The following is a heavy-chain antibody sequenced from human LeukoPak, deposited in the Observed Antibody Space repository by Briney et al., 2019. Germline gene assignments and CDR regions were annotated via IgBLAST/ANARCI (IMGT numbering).Heavy chain of an antibody. V-gene: IGHV1-18*01. CDR3: ARVPGFPYGDSTYYYYGTDV. CDR1: GYTFTSYG. CDR2: ISAYNGNT. D-gene: IGHD4-17*01. J-gene: IGHJ6*02. Sequence: ASVKVSCMASGYTFTSYGISWVRPAPGQGLECMGWISAYNGNTNYPQKLQGRVTMTTDTSTSTAYMELRSLRSDDTAVYYCARVPGFPYGDSTYYYYGTDVWGQGTTVTVSS.